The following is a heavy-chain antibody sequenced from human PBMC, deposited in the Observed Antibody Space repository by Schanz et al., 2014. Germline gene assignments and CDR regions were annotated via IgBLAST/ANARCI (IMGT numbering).Heavy chain of an antibody. Sequence: QVQLVQSGAEVKKPGASVRVSCKASGYTFTTYAMSWVRQAPGQGLEWVGWISVYTGNTKYGQKVQGRVTMTTDTSTSTVYMERRSLRSDDTAVYYCARSAGRDFWSGYYTRFDYWGQGTLVTVSS. V-gene: IGHV1-18*01. D-gene: IGHD3-3*01. CDR3: ARSAGRDFWSGYYTRFDY. CDR2: ISVYTGNT. CDR1: GYTFTTYA. J-gene: IGHJ4*02.